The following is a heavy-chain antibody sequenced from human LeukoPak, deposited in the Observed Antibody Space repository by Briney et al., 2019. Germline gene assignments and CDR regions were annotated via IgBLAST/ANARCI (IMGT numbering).Heavy chain of an antibody. CDR3: ARGSDVRYFDWTIDY. V-gene: IGHV1-69*13. J-gene: IGHJ4*02. CDR1: GGTISSYA. D-gene: IGHD3-9*01. Sequence: SVKVSCKASGGTISSYAISWVRQAPGQGLEWMGGIIPIFGTANYAQKFQGRVTITADESTSTAYMELSSLRSEDTAVYYCARGSDVRYFDWTIDYWGQGTLVTVSS. CDR2: IIPIFGTA.